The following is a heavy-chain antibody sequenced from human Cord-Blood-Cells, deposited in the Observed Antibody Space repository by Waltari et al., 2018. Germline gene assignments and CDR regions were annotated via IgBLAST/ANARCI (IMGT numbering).Heavy chain of an antibody. Sequence: QLQLQESGPGLVKPSETLSLTCPVPGGSISSSSYYWGWIRQPPGKGLEWIGSIYYSGSTYYNPSLKSRVTISVDTSKNQFSLKLSSVTAADTAVYYCARHLKDFWSGPYYYYMDVWGKGTTVTVSS. CDR3: ARHLKDFWSGPYYYYMDV. CDR1: GGSISSSSYY. CDR2: IYYSGST. V-gene: IGHV4-39*01. J-gene: IGHJ6*03. D-gene: IGHD3-3*01.